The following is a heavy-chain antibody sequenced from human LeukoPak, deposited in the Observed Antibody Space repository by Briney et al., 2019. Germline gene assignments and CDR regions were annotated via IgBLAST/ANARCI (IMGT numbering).Heavy chain of an antibody. J-gene: IGHJ4*02. D-gene: IGHD1-1*01. CDR2: IDPSDSYT. V-gene: IGHV5-10-1*01. CDR1: GYSFSTYW. CDR3: ARNNVWKTAVDFDF. Sequence: GESLKISCKGSGYSFSTYWISWVRQMPGKGLEWMGRIDPSDSYTNYSPSFQGHITISADKSITTAYLQWNSLQASDTAMYYCARNNVWKTAVDFDFWGQGTLVTLSS.